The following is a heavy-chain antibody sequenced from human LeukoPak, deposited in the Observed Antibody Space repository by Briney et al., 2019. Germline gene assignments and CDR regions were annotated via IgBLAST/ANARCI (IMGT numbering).Heavy chain of an antibody. V-gene: IGHV4-34*01. D-gene: IGHD6-13*01. CDR3: ARGPRAGYSSSRFDY. J-gene: IGHJ4*02. CDR2: INHSEST. CDR1: GGSFSGYY. Sequence: SETLSLTCAVYGGSFSGYYWSWIRQPPGKGLEWIGEINHSESTNYNPSLKSRVTISVDTSKNQFSLKLSSVTAADTAVYYCARGPRAGYSSSRFDYWGQGTLVTVSS.